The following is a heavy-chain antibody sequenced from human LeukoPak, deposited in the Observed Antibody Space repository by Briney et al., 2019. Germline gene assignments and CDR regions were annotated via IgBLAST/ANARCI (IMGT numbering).Heavy chain of an antibody. CDR3: ARDVAIFGVVIIDY. J-gene: IGHJ4*02. CDR2: IIPILGIA. Sequence: GASVKVSCKASGGTFSSYTISWVRQAPGQGLEWMGRIIPILGIANYAQKFQGRVTITADKSTSTAYMELSSLRSEDTAVYYCARDVAIFGVVIIDYWGQGTLVTVS. V-gene: IGHV1-69*04. CDR1: GGTFSSYT. D-gene: IGHD3-3*01.